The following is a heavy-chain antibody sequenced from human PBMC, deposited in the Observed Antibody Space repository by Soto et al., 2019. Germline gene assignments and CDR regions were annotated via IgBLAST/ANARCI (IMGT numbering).Heavy chain of an antibody. CDR3: VRHGGYYFDY. CDR2: IGHSGGT. Sequence: KASETLSLTCAVYGGSFSGYYWSWIRQPPGKRLEWIGEIGHSGGTVYNPSLESRVTISEDSSDNRFSLTLTSVTAADTAVYYCVRHGGYYFDYWGQGAPVTVSS. CDR1: GGSFSGYY. D-gene: IGHD3-16*01. V-gene: IGHV4-34*01. J-gene: IGHJ4*02.